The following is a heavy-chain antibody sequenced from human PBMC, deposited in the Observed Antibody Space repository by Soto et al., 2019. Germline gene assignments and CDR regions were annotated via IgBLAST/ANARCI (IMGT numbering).Heavy chain of an antibody. CDR3: AKHEGYCSSTTCSNFDY. J-gene: IGHJ4*02. CDR1: GFTFTSYW. D-gene: IGHD2-2*01. Sequence: GESLKISCKASGFTFTSYWIAWVRQMPGKGLEWMGIIYPGDSDTSYSPSFQGQVTISADKSINTAYLQWSSLKASDTARYYCAKHEGYCSSTTCSNFDYWGQGTLVTVS. V-gene: IGHV5-51*01. CDR2: IYPGDSDT.